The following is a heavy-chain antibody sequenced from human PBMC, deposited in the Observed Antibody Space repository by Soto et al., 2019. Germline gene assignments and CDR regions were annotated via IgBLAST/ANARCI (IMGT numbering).Heavy chain of an antibody. Sequence: GGSLRLSCAASGVNFSSYAMNWVRQAPGKGLEWVSTISDTGGGTFYAGSAKGRFTISRDNSKNTLYLQMHSLRADDSAIYFCAVGRHKTSGSNTWFDPWGRGTLVTVSS. V-gene: IGHV3-23*01. D-gene: IGHD3-22*01. CDR3: AVGRHKTSGSNTWFDP. CDR2: ISDTGGGT. CDR1: GVNFSSYA. J-gene: IGHJ5*02.